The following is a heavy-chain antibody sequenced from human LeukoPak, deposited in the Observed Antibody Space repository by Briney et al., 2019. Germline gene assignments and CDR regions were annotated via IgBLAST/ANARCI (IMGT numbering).Heavy chain of an antibody. Sequence: ASVTVSFKASGYNFTTFSIAWVRQAPGQGLEWMGWINANNGKTHYAQKFHDRVTMTTDASTNTAYMELRGLKSDDTAMYYCSRDSTFGAAVDFNFWGQGTLVTVSS. V-gene: IGHV1-18*01. CDR2: INANNGKT. J-gene: IGHJ4*02. CDR3: SRDSTFGAAVDFNF. CDR1: GYNFTTFS. D-gene: IGHD3-16*01.